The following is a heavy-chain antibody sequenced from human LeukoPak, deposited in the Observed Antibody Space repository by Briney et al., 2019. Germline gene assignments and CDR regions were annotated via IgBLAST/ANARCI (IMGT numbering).Heavy chain of an antibody. D-gene: IGHD3-10*01. V-gene: IGHV4-59*01. Sequence: SETLSLTCTVSGGSISSYYWSWIRQPPGKGLEWIGYIYYSGSTNYNPSLKSRVTISVDTSKNQFSLKLSSVTAADTAVYYCARVSRSRVPLTMVRGVIDWGQGTLVTVSS. CDR1: GGSISSYY. J-gene: IGHJ4*02. CDR2: IYYSGST. CDR3: ARVSRSRVPLTMVRGVID.